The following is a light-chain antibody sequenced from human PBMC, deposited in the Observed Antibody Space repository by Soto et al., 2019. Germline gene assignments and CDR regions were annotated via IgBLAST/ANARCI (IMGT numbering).Light chain of an antibody. Sequence: QSALTQPPSASGSPGQSVTISCTGTSSDVGGYNYVSWYQHHPGKAPKLVIYEVNKRPSGVPERFSGSKSGNTASLTVSGFQAEDEADYFCSSYAGTNNVVFGGGTKLTVL. J-gene: IGLJ2*01. V-gene: IGLV2-8*01. CDR1: SSDVGGYNY. CDR3: SSYAGTNNVV. CDR2: EVN.